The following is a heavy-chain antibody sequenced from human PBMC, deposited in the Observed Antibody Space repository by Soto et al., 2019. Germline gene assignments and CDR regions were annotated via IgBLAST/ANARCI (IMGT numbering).Heavy chain of an antibody. CDR2: IIWNTGST. Sequence: EVQLVESGGGLVQPGRSLRLSCAASGFTSHANGMHWVRPAPGKGLEWVSGIIWNTGSTGYADSVQGRFTISRDNAKNALYLQMNSLRDEDTALYYCVKDIEAGGAAYWCQGALVTVSS. CDR1: GFTSHANG. CDR3: VKDIEAGGAAY. J-gene: IGHJ4*02. D-gene: IGHD3-16*01. V-gene: IGHV3-9*02.